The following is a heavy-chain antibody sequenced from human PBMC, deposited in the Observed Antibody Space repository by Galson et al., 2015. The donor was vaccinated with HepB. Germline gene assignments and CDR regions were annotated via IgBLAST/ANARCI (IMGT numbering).Heavy chain of an antibody. CDR1: GGSFSSYA. D-gene: IGHD3-22*01. J-gene: IGHJ4*02. CDR3: ARPHFDRTGAYFDY. CDR2: IIPMVDIA. Sequence: SVKVSCKASGGSFSSYAIYWVRQAPGRGLEWMGGIIPMVDIAKYAQKFQGRVTITADKSTSAAYMELSSLRSEDTAVYYCARPHFDRTGAYFDYWGQGTLVTVSS. V-gene: IGHV1-69*10.